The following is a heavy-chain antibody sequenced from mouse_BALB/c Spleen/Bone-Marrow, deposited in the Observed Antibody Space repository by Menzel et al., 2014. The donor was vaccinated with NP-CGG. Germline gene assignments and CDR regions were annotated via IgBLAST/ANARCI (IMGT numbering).Heavy chain of an antibody. CDR2: INPSNGGT. V-gene: IGHV1S81*02. CDR3: TRLPH. Sequence: VQLQQSGAELVKPGASVKLSCKASGYTFTSYYMYWVRQRPGQGLEWIGEINPSNGGTNFNEKSKSRATLTVDKSSSTAYMQLSSLTSEDSAVYYCTRLPHWGQGTSVTVSS. J-gene: IGHJ4*01. CDR1: GYTFTSYY. D-gene: IGHD5-1*01.